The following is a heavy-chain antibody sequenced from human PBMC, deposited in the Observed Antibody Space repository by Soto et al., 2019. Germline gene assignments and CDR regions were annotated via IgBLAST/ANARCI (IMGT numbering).Heavy chain of an antibody. D-gene: IGHD6-13*01. CDR3: ASARAAAGSYYYYGMDV. CDR2: IYPGDSDT. V-gene: IGHV5-51*01. CDR1: GYSFTSYW. Sequence: GESLKISCKGSGYSFTSYWIGWVRQMPGKGLEWMGIIYPGDSDTRYSPSFQGQVTIPADKSISTAYLQWSSLKASDTAMYYCASARAAAGSYYYYGMDVWGQGTTVTSP. J-gene: IGHJ6*02.